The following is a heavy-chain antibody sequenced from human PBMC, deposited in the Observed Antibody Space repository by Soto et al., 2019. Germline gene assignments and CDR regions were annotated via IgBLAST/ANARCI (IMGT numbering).Heavy chain of an antibody. CDR3: ARQRPTDGRWEFANYYGMDV. CDR1: GGSFSAYY. D-gene: IGHD1-26*01. CDR2: IIHSECT. J-gene: IGHJ6*02. Sequence: NPSETLSLTCAVYGGSFSAYYWSWVRQPPGKGLEWIGEIIHSECTKYNPSLKSRVTISVDTSKNQFSLKLSSVTAADTAVYYCARQRPTDGRWEFANYYGMDVWGQGTPVTVSS. V-gene: IGHV4-34*12.